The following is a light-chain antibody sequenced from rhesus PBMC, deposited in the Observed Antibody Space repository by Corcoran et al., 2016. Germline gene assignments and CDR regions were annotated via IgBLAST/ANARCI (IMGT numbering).Light chain of an antibody. CDR1: QRVSSY. V-gene: IGKV3S9*01. CDR2: GAS. CDR3: QQYNNWNS. J-gene: IGKJ2*01. Sequence: EIVMTQSPATLSLSPGERATLSCRASQRVSSYVAWYQEKPEKAPRLLIYGASSRATGIPDRFSGSGSGTDFTLIISSLEPEDVGVYYCQQYNNWNSFGQGTKVEIK.